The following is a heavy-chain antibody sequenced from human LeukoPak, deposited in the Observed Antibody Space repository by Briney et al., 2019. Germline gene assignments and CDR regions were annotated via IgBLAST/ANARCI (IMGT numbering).Heavy chain of an antibody. Sequence: GGSLRLSCAASGFTFSDYYMSWIRQAPGKGLEWVSSISSSSSYIYYADSVKGRFTISRDNAKNSLYLQMNSLRAEDTAVYYCARGRSGGDADYWGQGTLVTVSS. CDR2: ISSSSSYI. V-gene: IGHV3-11*06. J-gene: IGHJ4*02. CDR3: ARGRSGGDADY. D-gene: IGHD2-21*02. CDR1: GFTFSDYY.